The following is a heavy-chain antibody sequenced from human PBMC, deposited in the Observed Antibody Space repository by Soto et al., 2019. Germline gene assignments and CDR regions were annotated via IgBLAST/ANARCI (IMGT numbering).Heavy chain of an antibody. V-gene: IGHV4-4*02. Sequence: QVHLQESGPGLVKPSGTLSLTCAVSGYFIRNGYWWTWVRQTPGKGLEWIGEVHHSGTTHYNPSLGSRVTISVDKARNQFSLSLRSLTAADTATYYCGRNGEHSADHWGQGSRVIVSS. J-gene: IGHJ4*02. CDR1: GYFIRNGYW. CDR2: VHHSGTT. D-gene: IGHD4-17*01. CDR3: GRNGEHSADH.